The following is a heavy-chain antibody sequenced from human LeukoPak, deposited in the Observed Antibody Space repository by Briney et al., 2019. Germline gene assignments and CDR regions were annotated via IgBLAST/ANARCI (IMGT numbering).Heavy chain of an antibody. CDR3: ARTSGGSSRDWFDP. D-gene: IGHD1-26*01. CDR1: GYTFTSYW. V-gene: IGHV5-51*01. CDR2: IYPGDSDT. J-gene: IGHJ5*02. Sequence: GESLKISCKGSGYTFTSYWIAWVRQMPGKGLEWMGIIYPGDSDTRYSPSFQGQVTISAVKSISTAYLQWSILKASDTAVYYCARTSGGSSRDWFDPWGQGTLVTVSS.